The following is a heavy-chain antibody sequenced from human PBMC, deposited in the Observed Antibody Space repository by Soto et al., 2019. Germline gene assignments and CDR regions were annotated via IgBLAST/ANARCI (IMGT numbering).Heavy chain of an antibody. V-gene: IGHV4-34*01. J-gene: IGHJ4*02. Sequence: PSETLSLTCAVYGGSFSGYYWSWIRQPPGKGLEWIGEINHSGSTNYNPSLKSRVTTSVDTSKNQFSLKLSSVTAADTAVYYCARGDYDFWSGYYTKLDYWGQGTLVNVSS. D-gene: IGHD3-3*01. CDR3: ARGDYDFWSGYYTKLDY. CDR1: GGSFSGYY. CDR2: INHSGST.